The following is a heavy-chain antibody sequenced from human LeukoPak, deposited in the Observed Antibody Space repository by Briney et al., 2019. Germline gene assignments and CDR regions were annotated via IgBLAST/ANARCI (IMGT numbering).Heavy chain of an antibody. V-gene: IGHV1-46*01. CDR3: ARGRAAVAGTGWGY. D-gene: IGHD6-19*01. CDR1: GYTFTSYY. J-gene: IGHJ4*02. Sequence: ASVKVSCKASGYTFTSYYMHWVRQAPGQGLEWMGIINPSGGSTSYAQKFQGRVTMTRDTSISTAYMELSRLRSDDTAVYYCARGRAAVAGTGWGYWGQGTLVTVSS. CDR2: INPSGGST.